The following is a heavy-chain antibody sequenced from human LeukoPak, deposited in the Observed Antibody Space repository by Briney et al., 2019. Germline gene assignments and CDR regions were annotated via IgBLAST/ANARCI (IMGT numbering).Heavy chain of an antibody. V-gene: IGHV4-59*11. J-gene: IGHJ3*01. CDR3: ARLLDNDISGDPDSFDV. CDR2: VSDTGRT. Sequence: PSETLSLSCTVSGGTLSGHYRSWIRQPPGKRLEWIGYVSDTGRTKYNPSLQRGVTISIDTSKIQFSLKLTSVTSAYTAVYSCARLLDNDISGDPDSFDVWGQGTTVIVSS. D-gene: IGHD3-22*01. CDR1: GGTLSGHY.